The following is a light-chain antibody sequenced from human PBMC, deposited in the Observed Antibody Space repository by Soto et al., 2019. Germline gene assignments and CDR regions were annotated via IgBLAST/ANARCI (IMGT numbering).Light chain of an antibody. J-gene: IGKJ2*01. CDR1: QTISFY. Sequence: IQMTQSPSSLSASVGDTVTITCRASQTISFYLNWYQQKPGRTPNLLIYATSSLQSGVPSRFDGSGSGTEFTLAISSLQPDDFPTYYCRQSFRTPHTFGQGTKLELK. CDR3: RQSFRTPHT. CDR2: ATS. V-gene: IGKV1-39*01.